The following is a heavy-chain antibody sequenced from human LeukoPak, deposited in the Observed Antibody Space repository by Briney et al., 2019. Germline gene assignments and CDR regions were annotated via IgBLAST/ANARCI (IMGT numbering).Heavy chain of an antibody. CDR3: AREGDFWSGSFDY. J-gene: IGHJ4*02. D-gene: IGHD3-3*01. Sequence: PSETLSLTCAVSGGSISSGDYSWSWIRQPPGKSLEWIGYISHSGSPSYNPSLKSRVTLSVDRSKNQFSLKLSSVTAADTAVYYCAREGDFWSGSFDYWGQGTLVTVSS. CDR2: ISHSGSP. CDR1: GGSISSGDYS. V-gene: IGHV4-30-2*01.